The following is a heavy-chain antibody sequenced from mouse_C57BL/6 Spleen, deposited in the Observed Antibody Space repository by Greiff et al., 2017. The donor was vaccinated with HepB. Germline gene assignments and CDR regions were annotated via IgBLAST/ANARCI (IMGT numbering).Heavy chain of an antibody. CDR2: IYWDDDK. CDR1: GFSLRTSGMG. J-gene: IGHJ4*01. Sequence: QVTLKVSGPGILQSSQTLSLTCSFSGFSLRTSGMGVSWIRQPSGKVLEWLAPIYWDDDKRYNPSLKSRLTISKDTSRNQVFLTITSVDTADTATYYCARSRGLRDAMDYWGQGTSVTVSS. CDR3: ARSRGLRDAMDY. V-gene: IGHV8-12*01. D-gene: IGHD2-4*01.